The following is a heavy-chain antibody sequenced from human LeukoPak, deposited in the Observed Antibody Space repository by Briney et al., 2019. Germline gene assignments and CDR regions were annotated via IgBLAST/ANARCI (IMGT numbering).Heavy chain of an antibody. Sequence: ASVKVSCKASGFTFTSSAVQWVRQARGQRLEWIGWIVVGSGNTNYAQKFQERVTITRDMSTSTAYMELSSLRSEDTAVYYCAADQAPVGATIGPYYGMDVWGQGTTVTVSS. J-gene: IGHJ6*02. CDR3: AADQAPVGATIGPYYGMDV. V-gene: IGHV1-58*01. CDR2: IVVGSGNT. CDR1: GFTFTSSA. D-gene: IGHD1-26*01.